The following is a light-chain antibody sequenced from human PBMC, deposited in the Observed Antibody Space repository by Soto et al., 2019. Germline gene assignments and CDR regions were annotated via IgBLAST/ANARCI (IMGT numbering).Light chain of an antibody. CDR1: QSVSSN. CDR3: QQYGSSRWT. Sequence: EIVITQSPATLSVSPGERGTLSCRASQSVSSNLAWYQQKPGQSPRLLIYGASTRATGIPDRLSGSGSGTEFTLTISSLQSEDFAVYYCQQYGSSRWTVGQGTKVEIK. J-gene: IGKJ1*01. CDR2: GAS. V-gene: IGKV3-15*01.